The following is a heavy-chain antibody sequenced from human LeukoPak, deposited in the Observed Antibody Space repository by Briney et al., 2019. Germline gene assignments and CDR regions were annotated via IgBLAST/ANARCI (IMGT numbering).Heavy chain of an antibody. CDR2: IYYSGST. CDR1: GGSISSSSYY. J-gene: IGHJ4*02. V-gene: IGHV4-39*07. D-gene: IGHD6-13*01. CDR3: AKSIYSSSWTSGGY. Sequence: SETLCLTCTVSGGSISSSSYYWGWIRQPPGKGLEWIGSIYYSGSTYYNPSLKSRVTISVDTSKNQFSLKLSSVTAADTAVYYCAKSIYSSSWTSGGYWGQGTLVTVSS.